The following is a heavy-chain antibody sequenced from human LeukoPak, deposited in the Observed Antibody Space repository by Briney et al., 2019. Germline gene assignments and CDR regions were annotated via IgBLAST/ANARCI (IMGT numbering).Heavy chain of an antibody. V-gene: IGHV3-30-3*01. Sequence: PGGSLRLSCAASGFTFSSYAMHWVRQAPGKGLEWVAVISYDGSNKYYADSVKGRFTISRDNSKNTLYLQMNSLRAEDTAVYYCARDLKNSSSGFYFYYYYYMDVWGKGTTVTVSS. CDR1: GFTFSSYA. CDR3: ARDLKNSSSGFYFYYYYYMDV. D-gene: IGHD6-6*01. CDR2: ISYDGSNK. J-gene: IGHJ6*03.